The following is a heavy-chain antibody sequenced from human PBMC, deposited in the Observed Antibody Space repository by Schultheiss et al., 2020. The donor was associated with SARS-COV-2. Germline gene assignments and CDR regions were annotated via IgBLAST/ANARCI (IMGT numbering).Heavy chain of an antibody. D-gene: IGHD3-10*01. CDR1: GGSISSGSYY. J-gene: IGHJ3*02. Sequence: SQTLSLTCTVSGGSISSGSYYWSWIRQPAGKGLEWIGRIYTSGSTYYNPSLKSRVTISVDTSKNQFSLKLSSVTAADTAVYYCARGGTMVRGVVESAFDIWGQGTMVTVSS. V-gene: IGHV4-61*02. CDR2: IYTSGST. CDR3: ARGGTMVRGVVESAFDI.